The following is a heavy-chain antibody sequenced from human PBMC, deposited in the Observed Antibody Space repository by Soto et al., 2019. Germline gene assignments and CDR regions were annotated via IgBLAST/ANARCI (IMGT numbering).Heavy chain of an antibody. CDR2: INEDGSEQ. J-gene: IGHJ4*02. CDR3: ARGGRSDTRYQYFDY. D-gene: IGHD2-2*01. V-gene: IGHV3-7*01. Sequence: EVQLVESGGGLVQPGRSLRLSCAASGFTFSAYWTSWARQAPGKGLEWVANINEDGSEQFYMDSVRGRFTISRDNAKNSLYLQMTSLRAEDTAVYYCARGGRSDTRYQYFDYWGQGTLLTVSS. CDR1: GFTFSAYW.